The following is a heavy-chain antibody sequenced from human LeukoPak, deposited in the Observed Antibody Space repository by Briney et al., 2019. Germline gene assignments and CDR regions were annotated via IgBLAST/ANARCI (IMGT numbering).Heavy chain of an antibody. CDR1: GGSISHYS. CDR3: ARHVLEWERLFDY. Sequence: SETLSLTCTVSGGSISHYSWSWIRQPPGKGLEWIGYISYSGSTNYNPSLKSRVAISVETSKNQFSLKLSSVTAADTAVYYCARHVLEWERLFDYWGQGTLVTVSS. D-gene: IGHD3-3*01. V-gene: IGHV4-59*08. CDR2: ISYSGST. J-gene: IGHJ4*02.